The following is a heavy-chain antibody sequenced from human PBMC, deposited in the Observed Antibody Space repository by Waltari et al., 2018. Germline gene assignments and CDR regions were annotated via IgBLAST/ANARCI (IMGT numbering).Heavy chain of an antibody. J-gene: IGHJ6*02. D-gene: IGHD4-17*01. V-gene: IGHV3-21*01. CDR3: ARVVDYGDLYLYFYGLDV. CDR2: ISSNGRYI. CDR1: GFTFTSYP. Sequence: EVQLVESGGGLVRPGGSLRLSCSASGFTFTSYPMHWVREAPGKGLEWVSSISSNGRYIYYADSVKGRFTISRDNAKNSLYLQLTSLRAEDTAVYYCARVVDYGDLYLYFYGLDVWGQGTTVAVSS.